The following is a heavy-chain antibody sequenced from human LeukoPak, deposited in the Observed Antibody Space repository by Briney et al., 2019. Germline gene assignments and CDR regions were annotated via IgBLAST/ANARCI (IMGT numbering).Heavy chain of an antibody. V-gene: IGHV3-23*01. CDR1: GFTFSKYA. CDR3: ATNTSSWSFDY. CDR2: ISGSGAGT. Sequence: GGSLRLSCAASGFTFSKYAMSWVRQAPGKGVGWVSTISGSGAGTYYADSVKGRFTISRDNSKNTLYLQMHSLRAEDTAVYYCATNTSSWSFDYWGQGTLVTVSS. D-gene: IGHD6-13*01. J-gene: IGHJ4*02.